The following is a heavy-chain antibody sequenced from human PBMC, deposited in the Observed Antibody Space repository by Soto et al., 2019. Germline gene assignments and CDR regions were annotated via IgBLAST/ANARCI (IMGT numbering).Heavy chain of an antibody. V-gene: IGHV3-33*01. CDR3: ARDLSGSLDY. Sequence: QVQLVESGGGVVQPGRSLRLSCAASGFTFSSYGMRWVRQAPGKGLEWVAVIWYDGSNKYYADSVKGRFTISRDNSKNTLYLQMNSLRAEDTAVYYCARDLSGSLDYWGQGTLVTVSS. CDR1: GFTFSSYG. J-gene: IGHJ4*02. D-gene: IGHD1-26*01. CDR2: IWYDGSNK.